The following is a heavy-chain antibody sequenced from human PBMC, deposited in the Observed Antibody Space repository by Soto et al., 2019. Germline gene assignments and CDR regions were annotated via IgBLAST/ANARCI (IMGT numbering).Heavy chain of an antibody. D-gene: IGHD3-10*01. J-gene: IGHJ3*02. Sequence: QVQLQESGPGLVKPSETLSLTCKVSGGSISTYYWSWVRQPAGRALEWIGRVYTSGSTNYNPPLKSRLTVSVDRSKTLFSRKLSSVTTADTAVYYCARVRRTVGVIPLWAFDIWGQGTKVTVAS. CDR2: VYTSGST. CDR3: ARVRRTVGVIPLWAFDI. CDR1: GGSISTYY. V-gene: IGHV4-4*07.